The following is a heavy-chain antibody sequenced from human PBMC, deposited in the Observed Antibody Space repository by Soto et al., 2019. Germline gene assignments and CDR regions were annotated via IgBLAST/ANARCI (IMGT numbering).Heavy chain of an antibody. CDR3: ARGRIRREIYYYDSSGYCFDY. CDR1: GGSFSGYY. CDR2: INHSGST. Sequence: SETLSLTCAVYGGSFSGYYWSWIRQPPGKGLEWIGEINHSGSTNYNPSLKSRVTISVDTSKNQFSLKLSSVTAADTAVYYCARGRIRREIYYYDSSGYCFDYWGQGPPVTVSS. V-gene: IGHV4-34*01. D-gene: IGHD3-22*01. J-gene: IGHJ4*02.